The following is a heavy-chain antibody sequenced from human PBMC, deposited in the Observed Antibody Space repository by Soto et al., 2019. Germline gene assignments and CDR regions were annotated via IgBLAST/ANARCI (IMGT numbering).Heavy chain of an antibody. D-gene: IGHD3-10*01. Sequence: QVELVESGGGVVHPGKSLRLSCVASGFIFSNYGMHWVRQAPGKGLEWLAVISYTGTYDHYADSVKGRFTISRDNSKNTVYLQRNSLRGDDTAVYYCTKDPGGEGSASYPLHWGQGTLVTVSS. CDR2: ISYTGTYD. J-gene: IGHJ4*02. CDR3: TKDPGGEGSASYPLH. V-gene: IGHV3-30*18. CDR1: GFIFSNYG.